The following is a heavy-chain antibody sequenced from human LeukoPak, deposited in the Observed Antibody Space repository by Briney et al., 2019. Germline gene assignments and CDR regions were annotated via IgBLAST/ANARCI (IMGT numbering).Heavy chain of an antibody. CDR2: FSSSSSTI. Sequence: GGSLRLSCAASGFTFSSYSMNWVRQARGKGLEWVSYFSSSSSTIYYADSVKGRFIISRDNDKNSLYLQMNSLRAEDTAVYYCARDFFGGYCSGGSCYPPDAFDIWGQGTMVTVSS. CDR1: GFTFSSYS. D-gene: IGHD2-15*01. CDR3: ARDFFGGYCSGGSCYPPDAFDI. J-gene: IGHJ3*02. V-gene: IGHV3-48*01.